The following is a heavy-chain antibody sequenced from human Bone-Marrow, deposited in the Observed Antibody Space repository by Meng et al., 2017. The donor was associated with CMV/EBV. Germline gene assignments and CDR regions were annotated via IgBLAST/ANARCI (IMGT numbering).Heavy chain of an antibody. CDR3: ARDHIRLGWYGAYGLDV. CDR2: ISAYNGNT. D-gene: IGHD3-10*01. CDR1: GYTFSSYG. J-gene: IGHJ6*02. V-gene: IGHV1-18*01. Sequence: ASVKVSCKASGYTFSSYGISWVRQAPGQGLEWMGWISAYNGNTNYAQKLQGRVIMTTDTSTRIAYMELRNLRSDDTAVYYCARDHIRLGWYGAYGLDVWGQGTTVTVSS.